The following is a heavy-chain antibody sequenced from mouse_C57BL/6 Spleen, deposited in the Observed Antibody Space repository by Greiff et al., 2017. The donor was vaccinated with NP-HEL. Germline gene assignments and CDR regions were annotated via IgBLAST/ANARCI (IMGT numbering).Heavy chain of an antibody. J-gene: IGHJ2*01. Sequence: VQLQQSGAELVKPGASVKMSCKASGYTFTSYWITWVKQRPGQGLEWIGDIYPGSGSTNYNEKFKSKATLTVDTSSSTAYMQLSSLTSEDSAVYYCARDSTTVVADYWGQGTTLTVSS. CDR3: ARDSTTVVADY. V-gene: IGHV1-55*01. CDR2: IYPGSGST. D-gene: IGHD1-1*01. CDR1: GYTFTSYW.